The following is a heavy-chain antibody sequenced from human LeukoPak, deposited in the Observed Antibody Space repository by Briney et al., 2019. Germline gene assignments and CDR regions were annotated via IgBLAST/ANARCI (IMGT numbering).Heavy chain of an antibody. CDR1: GGSISSNY. Sequence: SETLSLTCTVSGGSISSNYWSWIRQPPGKGLEWIGYINNGGRSKYNPFLQSRVTISVDTSKNQFSLELSSVTAADTAVYFCAKDPGYFSGEGSWGQGTLVTVSS. V-gene: IGHV4-59*01. CDR2: INNGGRS. J-gene: IGHJ4*02. D-gene: IGHD3-10*01. CDR3: AKDPGYFSGEGS.